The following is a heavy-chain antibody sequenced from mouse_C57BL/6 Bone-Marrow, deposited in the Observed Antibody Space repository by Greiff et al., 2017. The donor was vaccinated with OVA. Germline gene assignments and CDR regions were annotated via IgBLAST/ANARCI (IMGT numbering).Heavy chain of an antibody. CDR3: ARPYYDGSSSWVAY. Sequence: QVQLQQPGAELVTPGASVTLSCKASGYTFTSYWMHWVQPRPGRGLEWIGRIDPNSGGTKYNETFKSKATLTVDKPSSTAYMQLSSLTSEDSAVYYGARPYYDGSSSWVAYWGQGTLVTVSA. V-gene: IGHV1-72*01. D-gene: IGHD1-1*01. CDR2: IDPNSGGT. CDR1: GYTFTSYW. J-gene: IGHJ3*01.